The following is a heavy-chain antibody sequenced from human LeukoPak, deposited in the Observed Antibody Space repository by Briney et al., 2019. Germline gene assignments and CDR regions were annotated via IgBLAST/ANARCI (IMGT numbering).Heavy chain of an antibody. CDR2: INPSGGST. D-gene: IGHD3-10*01. V-gene: IGHV1-46*01. Sequence: ASVKVSCKASGYTFTSYYMHWVRQAPGQGLEWMGIINPSGGSTSYAQKFQGRVTMTRDTSPSTVYMELSSLRSEDTAVYYCARGIFPRFGELYLSWFDPWGQGTLVTVSS. J-gene: IGHJ5*02. CDR1: GYTFTSYY. CDR3: ARGIFPRFGELYLSWFDP.